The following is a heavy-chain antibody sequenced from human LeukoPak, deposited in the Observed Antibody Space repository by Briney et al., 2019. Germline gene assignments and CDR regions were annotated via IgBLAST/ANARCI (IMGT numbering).Heavy chain of an antibody. V-gene: IGHV3-23*01. CDR2: ISGSGGST. Sequence: GGSLRLSCAASGFSFSNAWMNWVRQAPGKGLEWVSAISGSGGSTYYADSVKGRFTISRDNSKNTLYLQMNSLRAEDTAVYYCAKDGGYYYDTAGYWGQGTLVTVSS. CDR3: AKDGGYYYDTAGY. D-gene: IGHD3-22*01. CDR1: GFSFSNAW. J-gene: IGHJ4*02.